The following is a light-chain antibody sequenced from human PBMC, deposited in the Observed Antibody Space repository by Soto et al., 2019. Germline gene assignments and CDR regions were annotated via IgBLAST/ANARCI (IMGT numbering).Light chain of an antibody. J-gene: IGKJ5*01. CDR2: AAS. CDR3: QKYNSAPQIT. V-gene: IGKV1-27*01. Sequence: DIQMTHSPSSLSASVGDRVTITCRASQGISNYLAWYQQKPGKVPKLLIYAASTLQSGVPSRFSGSGSGTDFTLTISSLQPEDVATDYCQKYNSAPQITFGQGTRLEIK. CDR1: QGISNY.